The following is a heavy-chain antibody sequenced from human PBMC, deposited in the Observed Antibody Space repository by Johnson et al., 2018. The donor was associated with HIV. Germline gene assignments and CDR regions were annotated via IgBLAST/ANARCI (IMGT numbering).Heavy chain of an antibody. CDR2: ISSSGSTI. J-gene: IGHJ3*02. V-gene: IGHV3-11*04. CDR1: GFTFSDYD. D-gene: IGHD3-3*01. CDR3: ARASLEWLLSLVPLGAFDI. Sequence: QVQLVESGGGLVKPGGSLRLSCAASGFTFSDYDMSWIRQAPGKGLEWVSFISSSGSTIYYADSVKGRFTISRDNAKNSLYLQMNSLRAEDTAVYYCARASLEWLLSLVPLGAFDIWGQGTMVTVSS.